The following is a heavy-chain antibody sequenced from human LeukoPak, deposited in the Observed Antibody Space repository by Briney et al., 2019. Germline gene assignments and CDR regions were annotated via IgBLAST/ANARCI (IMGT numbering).Heavy chain of an antibody. V-gene: IGHV3-23*01. CDR1: GLTFSTYT. J-gene: IGHJ5*01. Sequence: GGSLRLSCAASGLTFSTYTMNWVRQAPGKGLEWVSGISPRGDITYYTDSVKGRFTVSRDNFKNTVHLQVNSLRPEDTAVYFCAKDDAWIRFASWGQGILVTVSS. CDR3: AKDDAWIRFAS. D-gene: IGHD5-12*01. CDR2: ISPRGDIT.